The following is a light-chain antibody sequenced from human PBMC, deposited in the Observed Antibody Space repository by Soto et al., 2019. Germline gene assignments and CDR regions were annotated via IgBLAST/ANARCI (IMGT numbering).Light chain of an antibody. CDR3: QQSYSTPYT. J-gene: IGKJ2*01. CDR2: AAS. V-gene: IGKV1-39*01. Sequence: DIQMTQSPSSLSASVGDRVTITCRASQSISNYLNWYQQKPGEAPTLLIYAASSLQSGVPSRFSGSGSGTDFTLTINSLQPEDFATYYCQQSYSTPYTFGQGTKLEIK. CDR1: QSISNY.